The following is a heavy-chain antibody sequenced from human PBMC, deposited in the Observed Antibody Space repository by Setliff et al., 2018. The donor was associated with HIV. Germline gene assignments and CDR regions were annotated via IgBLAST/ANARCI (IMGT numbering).Heavy chain of an antibody. CDR3: ARAQYQLLEPPTYNWFDP. Sequence: SVKVSCKASGYTFSSFGISWVRQAPGQGLEWMGGIIPILGIANYAQKFQDRVTITADKSTDTAYMELSSLRSEDTAVYYCARAQYQLLEPPTYNWFDPWGQGTLVTVSS. V-gene: IGHV1-69*10. D-gene: IGHD2-2*01. CDR2: IIPILGIA. CDR1: GYTFSSFG. J-gene: IGHJ5*02.